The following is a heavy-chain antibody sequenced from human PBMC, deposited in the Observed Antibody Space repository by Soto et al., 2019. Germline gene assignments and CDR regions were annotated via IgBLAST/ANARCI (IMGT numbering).Heavy chain of an antibody. CDR2: ISSSSSYI. V-gene: IGHV3-21*01. CDR3: ARARGLCSSTSCYSDYFDY. J-gene: IGHJ4*02. D-gene: IGHD2-2*01. CDR1: GFTFSSYS. Sequence: GGSLRLSCAASGFTFSSYSMNWVRQAPGKGLEWVSSISSSSSYIYYADSVKGRFTISRDNAKNSLYPQMNSLRAEDTAVYYCARARGLCSSTSCYSDYFDYWGQGTLVTVSS.